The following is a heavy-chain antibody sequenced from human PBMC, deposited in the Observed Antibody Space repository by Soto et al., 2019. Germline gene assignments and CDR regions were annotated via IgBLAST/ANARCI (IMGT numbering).Heavy chain of an antibody. CDR2: MSPDGRKR. J-gene: IGHJ4*02. CDR3: SRDPLAFHIGGH. V-gene: IGHV3-7*01. D-gene: IGHD3-3*02. CDR1: GFTFSDYW. Sequence: EVQLVESGGGLVHPGGSLRLSCAASGFTFSDYWLSWVRQSPVKGLEWVANMSPDGRKRYYLDSLKGRFTISRDNAKNSLYLQMNRLSAEDTAVYFCSRDPLAFHIGGHWGQGTLVTVSS.